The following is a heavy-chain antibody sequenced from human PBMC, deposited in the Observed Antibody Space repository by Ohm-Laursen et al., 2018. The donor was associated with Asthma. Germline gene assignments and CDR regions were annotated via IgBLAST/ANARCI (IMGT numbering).Heavy chain of an antibody. V-gene: IGHV3-21*01. CDR1: EFTFSLYS. J-gene: IGHJ4*02. Sequence: SLRLSCAASEFTFSLYSMNWVRQAPGKGLEWVSSISRSSDYIHYADSVKGRFTISRDNAKNSLHLQMNSLRAEDTAVYYCATSKPADLGISFYDYWGQGTLVTVSS. CDR2: ISRSSDYI. D-gene: IGHD7-27*01. CDR3: ATSKPADLGISFYDY.